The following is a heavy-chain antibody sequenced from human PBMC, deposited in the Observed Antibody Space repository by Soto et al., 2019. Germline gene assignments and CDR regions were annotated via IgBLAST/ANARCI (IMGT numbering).Heavy chain of an antibody. Sequence: GGALRLSCAASGFTFSSYAMSWVRQAPGKGLEWVSAISGSGGSTYYADSVKGRFTISRDNSKNTLYLQMKSLRAEDTAVYYCAKTLYYYDTSGYQWGQGTLVTVSS. D-gene: IGHD3-22*01. CDR1: GFTFSSYA. J-gene: IGHJ4*02. CDR2: ISGSGGST. CDR3: AKTLYYYDTSGYQ. V-gene: IGHV3-23*01.